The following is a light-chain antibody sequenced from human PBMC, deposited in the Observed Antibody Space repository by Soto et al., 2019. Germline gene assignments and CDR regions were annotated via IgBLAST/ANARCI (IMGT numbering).Light chain of an antibody. Sequence: EIVLTQSPATLSLSPGERATLSCRASQSVGSSLAWYQQKPGQAPKLLIYDASNSATGIPARFSGSGSGTDFTITISSLEPEDFKVYYCQHRSSWTRTFGPGTKVDFK. J-gene: IGKJ3*01. CDR2: DAS. CDR1: QSVGSS. CDR3: QHRSSWTRT. V-gene: IGKV3-11*01.